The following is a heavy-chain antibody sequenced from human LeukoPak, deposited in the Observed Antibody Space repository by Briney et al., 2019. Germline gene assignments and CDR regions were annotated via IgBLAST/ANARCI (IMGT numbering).Heavy chain of an antibody. V-gene: IGHV3-7*01. CDR1: GFTFSNYW. CDR3: AKGDPETLDY. CDR2: IKQDGSEK. Sequence: GGSLRLSCAASGFTFSNYWMSWVRQAPGKGLEWVANIKQDGSEKYYVDSVKGRFTISRDNSKNTLYLQMNSLRAEDTAVYYCAKGDPETLDYWGQGTLVTVSS. D-gene: IGHD1-14*01. J-gene: IGHJ4*02.